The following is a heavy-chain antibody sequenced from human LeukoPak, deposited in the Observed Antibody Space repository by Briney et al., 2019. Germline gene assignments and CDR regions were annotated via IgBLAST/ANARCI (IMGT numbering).Heavy chain of an antibody. CDR2: IKQDGSEK. V-gene: IGHV3-7*01. CDR1: GFTFSSYW. CDR3: ARDRGDYYDSSGLYYFDY. D-gene: IGHD3-22*01. J-gene: IGHJ4*02. Sequence: GGSLRLSCAASGFTFSSYWMSWVRQAPGKGLECVANIKQDGSEKYYVDSVKGRFTISIDNAKNSLYLQMNSLRAEDTAVYYCARDRGDYYDSSGLYYFDYWGQGNLVTVSS.